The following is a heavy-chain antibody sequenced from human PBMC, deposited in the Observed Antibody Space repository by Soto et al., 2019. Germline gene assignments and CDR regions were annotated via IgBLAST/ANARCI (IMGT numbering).Heavy chain of an antibody. CDR3: ARDAEPGYYGMDV. CDR1: GFTFSSYA. D-gene: IGHD1-1*01. Sequence: LRRACAASGFTFSSYAMHWVRQAPGKGLEWVAVISYDGSNKYYADSVKGRFTISRDNSKNTLYLQMNSLRAEDTAVYYCARDAEPGYYGMDVWGQGTTVTVSS. V-gene: IGHV3-30-3*01. CDR2: ISYDGSNK. J-gene: IGHJ6*02.